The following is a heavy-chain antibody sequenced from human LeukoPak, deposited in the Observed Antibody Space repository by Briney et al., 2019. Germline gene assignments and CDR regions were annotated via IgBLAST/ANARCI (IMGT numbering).Heavy chain of an antibody. CDR3: ARQRGGSGRNYYMDV. V-gene: IGHV4-59*08. CDR1: GGSISSYY. CDR2: VYYTGST. D-gene: IGHD3-10*01. Sequence: SETLSLTCTVSGGSISSYYWSWVRQPPGKGLEWIGFVYYTGSTNYSPSLKSRVTISVDTSKNQFSLKLSSVTAADTAVYYCARQRGGSGRNYYMDVWGKGTTVTISS. J-gene: IGHJ6*03.